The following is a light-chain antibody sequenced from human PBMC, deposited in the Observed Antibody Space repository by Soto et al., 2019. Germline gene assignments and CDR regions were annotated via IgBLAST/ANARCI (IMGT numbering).Light chain of an antibody. CDR1: NSDVGLYDF. CDR3: ISYTSDDVRYV. CDR2: EVS. V-gene: IGLV2-14*01. Sequence: QSVLTQPASVSGTPGQSITISCTGGNSDVGLYDFVSWYQHHPGRAPKLIVSEVSHRPSGISNRFSGSKSGNTASLTISGLQSEDEADYYCISYTSDDVRYVFGTGTKVTAL. J-gene: IGLJ1*01.